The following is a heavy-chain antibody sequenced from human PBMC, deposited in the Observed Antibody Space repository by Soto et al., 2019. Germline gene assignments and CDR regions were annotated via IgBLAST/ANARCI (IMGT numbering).Heavy chain of an antibody. CDR2: MNPNSGNT. V-gene: IGHV1-8*01. CDR3: ARGGNNYDFWSGYSYYYYYMDV. CDR1: GYTFTSYD. Sequence: ASVKVSCKASGYTFTSYDINWVRQATGQGLEWMGWMNPNSGNTDYAQKFQGRVTMTRNTSISTAYMELSSLRSEDTAVYYCARGGNNYDFWSGYSYYYYYMDVWGKGTTVTVSS. D-gene: IGHD3-3*01. J-gene: IGHJ6*03.